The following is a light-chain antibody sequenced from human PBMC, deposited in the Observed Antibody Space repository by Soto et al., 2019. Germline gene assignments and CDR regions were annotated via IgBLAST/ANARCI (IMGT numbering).Light chain of an antibody. CDR1: QGIGKG. V-gene: IGKV1-27*01. Sequence: SSLSASVGDRVTITCRASQGIGKGLAWYQQKPGKVPTVLIYAASTLQSGVPSRFSGSGSGTDFTLTISSLQPDDVATYYCQKYDSAPWAFGQGTKVDIK. J-gene: IGKJ1*01. CDR2: AAS. CDR3: QKYDSAPWA.